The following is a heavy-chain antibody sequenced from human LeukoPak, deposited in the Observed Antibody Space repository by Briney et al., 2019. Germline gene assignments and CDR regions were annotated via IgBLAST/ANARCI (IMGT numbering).Heavy chain of an antibody. D-gene: IGHD3-10*01. CDR1: GYSFTSYW. V-gene: IGHV5-51*01. J-gene: IGHJ4*02. CDR2: IYPGDSDT. Sequence: GESLKISCKGSGYSFTSYWIGLVRQMPGKGLEWMGIIYPGDSDTRYSPSFQGQVTISADKSISTAYLQWSSLKASDTAMYYCARQERTMVRGVIISTFDYWGQGTLVTVSS. CDR3: ARQERTMVRGVIISTFDY.